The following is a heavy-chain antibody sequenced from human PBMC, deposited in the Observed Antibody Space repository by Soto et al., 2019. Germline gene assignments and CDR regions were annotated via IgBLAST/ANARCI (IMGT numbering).Heavy chain of an antibody. CDR1: GGSISSYY. Sequence: SETLSLTCTVSGGSISSYYWSWIRQPPGKGLEWIGYIYYSGSTNYNPSLKSRVTISVDTSKNQFSLKLSSVTAADTAVYYCARAGLRPHRGWFDPWGQGTLVTVSS. J-gene: IGHJ5*02. V-gene: IGHV4-59*01. D-gene: IGHD5-12*01. CDR2: IYYSGST. CDR3: ARAGLRPHRGWFDP.